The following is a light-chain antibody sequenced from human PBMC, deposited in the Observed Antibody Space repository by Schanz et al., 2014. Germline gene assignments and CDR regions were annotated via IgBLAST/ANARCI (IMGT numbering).Light chain of an antibody. CDR1: QSVSSSY. Sequence: EFVLTQSPGTLSLSPGERATLSCRASQSVSSSYLAWYQQKPGQAPRLLIYGASSRATGIPDRFSGSGSGTDFTLTISRMEPEDFAVYYCQQYGSSPRFTFGPGTKVDIK. CDR2: GAS. J-gene: IGKJ3*01. CDR3: QQYGSSPRFT. V-gene: IGKV3-20*01.